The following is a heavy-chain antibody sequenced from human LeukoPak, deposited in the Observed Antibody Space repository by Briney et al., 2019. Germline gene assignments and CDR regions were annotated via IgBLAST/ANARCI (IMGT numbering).Heavy chain of an antibody. CDR2: IYYSGST. CDR3: ARGGRLVYSSSSGRVDWFDP. CDR1: GGSISSYY. Sequence: PSETLSLTCTVSGGSISSYYWSWIRQPPGKGLEWIGYIYYSGSTNYNPSLKSRVTISVDTSKNQFSLKLSSVTAADTAVYYCARGGRLVYSSSSGRVDWFDPWGQGTLVTVSS. V-gene: IGHV4-59*01. J-gene: IGHJ5*02. D-gene: IGHD6-6*01.